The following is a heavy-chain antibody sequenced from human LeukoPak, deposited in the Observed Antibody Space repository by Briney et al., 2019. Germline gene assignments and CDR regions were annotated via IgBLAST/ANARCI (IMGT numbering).Heavy chain of an antibody. V-gene: IGHV3-11*04. J-gene: IGHJ4*02. CDR3: ASFYGDLSY. Sequence: PGGSLRLSCAASGFTFSDDYMSWIRQAPGKGLEWVSYISTTGRTIYYADSVKGRFTISRDNSKNTLYLQMNSLRAEDTAVYYCASFYGDLSYWGQGTLVTVSS. CDR2: ISTTGRTI. CDR1: GFTFSDDY. D-gene: IGHD4-17*01.